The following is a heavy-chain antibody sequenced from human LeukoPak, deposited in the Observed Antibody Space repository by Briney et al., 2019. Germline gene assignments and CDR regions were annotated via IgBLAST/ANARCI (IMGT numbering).Heavy chain of an antibody. V-gene: IGHV3-23*01. CDR3: AKEGKTRNWNYYQAKPVY. J-gene: IGHJ4*02. CDR1: EFTFSSYA. D-gene: IGHD1-7*01. CDR2: ISGSGGST. Sequence: GRSLRLSCAASEFTFSSYAMNWVRQAPGKGLEWVSAISGSGGSTYYADSVKGRFTISRDNSKNTLYLQMNSLRAEDTAVYYCAKEGKTRNWNYYQAKPVYWGQGTLVTVSS.